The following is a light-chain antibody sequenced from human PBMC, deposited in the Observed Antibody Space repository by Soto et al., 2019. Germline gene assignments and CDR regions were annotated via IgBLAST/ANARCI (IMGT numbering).Light chain of an antibody. Sequence: EIEMTQSPATLSVSPGGRATLSCRTSHSVDSNLAWYQQKPGQAPRLLIFGASTTAPGIPARFSGSGSGADFTLTISSLQSEDFAVYYCQQYNTWPLTFGGGTKVDIK. CDR3: QQYNTWPLT. CDR2: GAS. J-gene: IGKJ4*01. CDR1: HSVDSN. V-gene: IGKV3D-15*01.